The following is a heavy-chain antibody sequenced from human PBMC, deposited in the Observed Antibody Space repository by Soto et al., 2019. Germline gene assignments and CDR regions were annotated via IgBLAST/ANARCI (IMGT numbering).Heavy chain of an antibody. CDR1: GYSFTSYW. CDR2: IYPGDSDT. V-gene: IGHV5-51*01. D-gene: IGHD3-22*01. Sequence: GETLKISCKGSGYSFTSYWIGWVRQMPGKGLEWMGIIYPGDSDTRYSPSFQGQVTISADKSISTAYLQWSSLKASDTAMYYCARHWKGYYDSSGYHYYGMDVWGQGTTVTVSS. J-gene: IGHJ6*02. CDR3: ARHWKGYYDSSGYHYYGMDV.